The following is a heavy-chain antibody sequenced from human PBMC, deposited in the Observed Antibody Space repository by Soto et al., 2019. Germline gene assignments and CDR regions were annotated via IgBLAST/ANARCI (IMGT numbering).Heavy chain of an antibody. D-gene: IGHD3-22*01. CDR1: GGSFSGYY. V-gene: IGHV4-34*01. CDR3: ARGATFYSYYYDSSDRAYYFDY. Sequence: SETLSLTCAVYGGSFSGYYWSWIRQPPGKGLEWIGEINHSGSTNYNPSLKSRVTISVDTSKNQFSLKLSSVTAADTAVYHCARGATFYSYYYDSSDRAYYFDYWGQGTLVTVSS. CDR2: INHSGST. J-gene: IGHJ4*02.